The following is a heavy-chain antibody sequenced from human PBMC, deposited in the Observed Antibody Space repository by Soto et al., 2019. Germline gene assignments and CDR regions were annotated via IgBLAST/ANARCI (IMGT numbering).Heavy chain of an antibody. J-gene: IGHJ5*02. Sequence: GASVKVSCKASGYTFTSYGISWVRQAPGQGLEWMGWISAYNGNTNYAQKLQGRVTMTTDTSTSTAYMELRSLRSDDTAVYYCARAVSVVIAIQNLFSPWGQGSLVTVSS. D-gene: IGHD2-21*01. CDR3: ARAVSVVIAIQNLFSP. CDR2: ISAYNGNT. CDR1: GYTFTSYG. V-gene: IGHV1-18*01.